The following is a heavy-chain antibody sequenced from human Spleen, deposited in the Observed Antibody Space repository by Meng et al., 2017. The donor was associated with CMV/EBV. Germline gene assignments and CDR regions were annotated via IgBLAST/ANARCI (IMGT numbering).Heavy chain of an antibody. CDR3: ERDYRSSFKGMDV. CDR2: IYYSGST. V-gene: IGHV4-31*03. CDR1: DGSISSDTYY. J-gene: IGHJ6*02. Sequence: SETLSLTCTVSDGSISSDTYYWSWIRQYPGKGLEGIGYIYYSGSTYYNPSLKSRVTMSLDTSKNQFSLKMNYVTAADTSVYYCERDYRSSFKGMDVWGQGTTVTVSS. D-gene: IGHD6-6*01.